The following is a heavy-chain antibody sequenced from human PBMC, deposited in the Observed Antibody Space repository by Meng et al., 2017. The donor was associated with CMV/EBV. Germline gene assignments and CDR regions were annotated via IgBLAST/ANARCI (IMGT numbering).Heavy chain of an antibody. V-gene: IGHV1-69*05. D-gene: IGHD1-14*01. CDR2: IIPIFGTA. CDR1: GGTFSSYA. CDR3: ARDFQPKYYYYGMDV. J-gene: IGHJ6*02. Sequence: SVKVSCKASGGTFSSYAISWVRQAPGQGLEWMGGIIPIFGTANYAQKFQGRVTITTDESTSTAYMEQSSLRSEDTAVYYCARDFQPKYYYYGMDVWGQGTTVTVSS.